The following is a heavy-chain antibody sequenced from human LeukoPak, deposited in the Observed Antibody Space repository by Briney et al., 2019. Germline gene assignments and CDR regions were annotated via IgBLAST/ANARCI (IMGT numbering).Heavy chain of an antibody. J-gene: IGHJ6*04. CDR1: GYTFTSYY. Sequence: ASVKVSCKASGYTFTSYYMHWVRQAPGQGLEWMGIINPSGGSTSYAQKFQERVTITRDMSTSTAYMELSSLRSEDTAVYYCAAGRGDTMDVWGKGTTVTVSS. CDR2: INPSGGST. D-gene: IGHD3-10*01. V-gene: IGHV1-46*01. CDR3: AAGRGDTMDV.